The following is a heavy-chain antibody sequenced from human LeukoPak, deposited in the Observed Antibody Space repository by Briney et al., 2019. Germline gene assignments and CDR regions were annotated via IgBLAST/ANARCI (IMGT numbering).Heavy chain of an antibody. CDR1: GFTVITND. CDR2: LYSDGNT. Sequence: GGSLRLSCAASGFTVITNDMTWVRQAPGKGLEWVSVLYSDGNTKYADSVKGRFTISRDNSKNTLYLQMNSLRAEDTAVYYCASVDFDYWGQGTLVTVSS. V-gene: IGHV3-53*01. J-gene: IGHJ4*02. CDR3: ASVDFDY.